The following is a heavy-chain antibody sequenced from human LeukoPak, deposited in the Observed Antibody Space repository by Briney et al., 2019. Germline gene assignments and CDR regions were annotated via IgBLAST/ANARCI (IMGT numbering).Heavy chain of an antibody. D-gene: IGHD2-2*02. CDR3: ARDLSIYCSSTSCYRRYYYYGMDV. V-gene: IGHV1-58*01. J-gene: IGHJ6*02. CDR2: IVVGSGNT. CDR1: GFTFTSSA. Sequence: SVKVSCKASGFTFTSSAVQWVRQARGQRLEWIGWIVVGSGNTNYAQKFQERVTITRDMSTSTAYMELSSLRAEDTAVYYCARDLSIYCSSTSCYRRYYYYGMDVWGQGTTVTVSS.